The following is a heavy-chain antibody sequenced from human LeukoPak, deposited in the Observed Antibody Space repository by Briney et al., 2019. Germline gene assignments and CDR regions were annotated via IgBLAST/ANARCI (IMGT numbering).Heavy chain of an antibody. CDR3: ARSVATFRSYYYYGMDV. Sequence: ASVKVSCKASGYTFTSYGISWVRQAPGQGLEWMGWISAYNGNTNYAQKLQGRVTMTTDTSMSTAYMELRSLRSDDTAVYYCARSVATFRSYYYYGMDVWGQGTTVTVSS. V-gene: IGHV1-18*01. CDR2: ISAYNGNT. J-gene: IGHJ6*02. D-gene: IGHD5-12*01. CDR1: GYTFTSYG.